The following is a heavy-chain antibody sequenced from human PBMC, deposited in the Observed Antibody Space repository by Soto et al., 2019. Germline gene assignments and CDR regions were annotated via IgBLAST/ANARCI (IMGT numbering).Heavy chain of an antibody. D-gene: IGHD1-1*01. V-gene: IGHV6-1*01. Sequence: SQTLSLTCVISGNNVSTNSAGWNWIRQSPSRGLEWLGRTYYRSKWNNDYAASVKGRLNVNPDTSKNQFSLHLNSVTPEDTGVYYCARNSWNAPPAFDFWGQGIQVTAPQ. CDR2: TYYRSKWNN. CDR3: ARNSWNAPPAFDF. J-gene: IGHJ4*02. CDR1: GNNVSTNSAG.